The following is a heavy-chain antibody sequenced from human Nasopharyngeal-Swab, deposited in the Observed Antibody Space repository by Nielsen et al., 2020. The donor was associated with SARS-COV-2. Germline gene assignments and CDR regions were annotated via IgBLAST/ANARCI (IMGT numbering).Heavy chain of an antibody. CDR2: IRSKANSYAT. V-gene: IGHV3-73*01. J-gene: IGHJ6*02. CDR3: TRGLYYYYGMDV. Sequence: GGSLRLSCAASGFTFSGSAMHWVRQASGKGLEWVGRIRSKANSYATAYAASVKGRFTISRDDSKNTAYLQMNSLKTEDTAVYYCTRGLYYYYGMDVWGQGTTVTVSS. CDR1: GFTFSGSA.